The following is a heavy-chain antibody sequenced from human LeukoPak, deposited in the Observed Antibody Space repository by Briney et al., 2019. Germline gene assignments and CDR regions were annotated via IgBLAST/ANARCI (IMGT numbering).Heavy chain of an antibody. V-gene: IGHV4-39*01. CDR3: ARLITAFQAFDS. CDR1: GGSISSSSYF. J-gene: IGHJ4*02. CDR2: IYYSGST. Sequence: SETLSLTCTVSGGSISSSSYFWAWIRQPPGKGLEWIGSIYYSGSTYYNPSLNSRVTISVDTSKNQFSLNLSSVTAADTAVYYCARLITAFQAFDSWGQGTLVTVSS. D-gene: IGHD3-16*01.